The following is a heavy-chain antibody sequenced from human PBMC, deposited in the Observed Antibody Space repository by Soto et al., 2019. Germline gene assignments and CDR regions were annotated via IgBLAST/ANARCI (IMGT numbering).Heavy chain of an antibody. CDR1: GFIFNIYG. J-gene: IGHJ6*03. Sequence: GESLRLSCAASGFIFNIYGLHWVRQAPGKGLEWVAVISYDGNNKYYADSVNGRFTISRDNSKNTLYLQVNSLRAEDTAVYYCAKDSSPTNYYYYYYMDVWGKGTTVTVSS. CDR2: ISYDGNNK. CDR3: AKDSSPTNYYYYYYMDV. V-gene: IGHV3-30*18. D-gene: IGHD1-1*01.